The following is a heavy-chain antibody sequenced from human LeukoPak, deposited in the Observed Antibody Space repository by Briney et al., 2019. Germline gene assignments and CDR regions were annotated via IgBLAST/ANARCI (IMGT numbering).Heavy chain of an antibody. D-gene: IGHD6-13*01. V-gene: IGHV4-30-2*01. CDR1: GGSISSGGYS. CDR3: ARVAAAGTYWFDY. Sequence: PSETLSLTCAVSGGSISSGGYSWSWIRQPPGKGLEWIGYIYHSGSTYYNPSLKSRVTISVDRSKNQFSLKLSSVTAADTAVYYCARVAAAGTYWFDYWGQGTLVTVSS. CDR2: IYHSGST. J-gene: IGHJ5*01.